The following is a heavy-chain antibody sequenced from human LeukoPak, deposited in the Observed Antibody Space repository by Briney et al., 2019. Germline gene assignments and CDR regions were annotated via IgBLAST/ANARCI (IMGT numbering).Heavy chain of an antibody. CDR3: ARDHVLVRGVPFYSGMDV. CDR1: GFSFSSCT. V-gene: IGHV3-21*01. D-gene: IGHD3-10*01. Sequence: GGSLRLSCAASGFSFSSCTVNWVRQPPGKGLEWVSSISSAGTNIYYAGSVKGRFTISRDNAMNSLYLQMNSLRAEDRAVYYCARDHVLVRGVPFYSGMDVWGQGTTVTVSS. CDR2: ISSAGTNI. J-gene: IGHJ6*02.